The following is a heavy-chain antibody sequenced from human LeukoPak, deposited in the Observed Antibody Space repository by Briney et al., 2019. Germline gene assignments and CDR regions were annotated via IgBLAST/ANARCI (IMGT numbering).Heavy chain of an antibody. CDR2: INHSGST. J-gene: IGHJ4*02. CDR3: ARVSGYSGFD. Sequence: PSETLSLTCAVYGGSLSGYYWSWIRQPPGKGLEWIGEINHSGSTNYNPSLKSRVTISVDTSKNQFSLKLSSVTAADTAVYYCARVSGYSGFDWGQGALVTVSS. D-gene: IGHD5-12*01. CDR1: GGSLSGYY. V-gene: IGHV4-34*01.